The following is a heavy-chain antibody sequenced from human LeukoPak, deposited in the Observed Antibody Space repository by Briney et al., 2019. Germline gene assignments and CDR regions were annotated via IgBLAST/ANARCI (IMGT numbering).Heavy chain of an antibody. D-gene: IGHD2-2*01. CDR2: IYYSGRT. CDR3: ARSRVSRSYYFDY. J-gene: IGHJ4*02. Sequence: SESMSLTCTVSGGSISSYYGGWSRQPPGKGLEWIGYIYYSGRTNSNPSLKSRVTISVDTSKNQSSLKLSSVTAADTAVYYCARSRVSRSYYFDYWGQGTLVSVSS. V-gene: IGHV4-59*01. CDR1: GGSISSYY.